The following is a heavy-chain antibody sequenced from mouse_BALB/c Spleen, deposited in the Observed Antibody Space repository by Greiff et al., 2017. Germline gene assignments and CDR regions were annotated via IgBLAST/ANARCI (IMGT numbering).Heavy chain of an antibody. Sequence: QVQLQQSGAELVRPGVSVTISCTGSGYTFTDYAMHWVKQSPAKSLEWIGVISTYYGDASYNQKFTGQATMTVDTSSSTAYMALARLTSEDAAISYCDSFGGYFDYWGEGTTLTVSS. CDR2: ISTYYGDA. J-gene: IGHJ2*01. V-gene: IGHV1S137*01. D-gene: IGHD3-1*01. CDR1: GYTFTDYA. CDR3: DSFGGYFDY.